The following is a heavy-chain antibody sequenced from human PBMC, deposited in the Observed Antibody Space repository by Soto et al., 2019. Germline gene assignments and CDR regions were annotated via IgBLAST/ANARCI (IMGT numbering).Heavy chain of an antibody. CDR2: IRSKTTNSAT. V-gene: IGHV3-73*02. J-gene: IGHJ4*02. CDR3: TPEGAGFKY. CDR1: EFTFSGSS. Sequence: DVQLVESGGGLVQPGGSLKLSCAASEFTFSGSSMHWVRQASGKGLEWVGRIRSKTTNSATAYAASVKDRFTISRDDSKNTTYLQMSSLKTEDTAVYYCTPEGAGFKYWGQGTLVTVSS. D-gene: IGHD1-26*01.